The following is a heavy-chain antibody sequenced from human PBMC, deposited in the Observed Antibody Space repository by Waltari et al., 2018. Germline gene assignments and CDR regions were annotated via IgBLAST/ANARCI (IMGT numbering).Heavy chain of an antibody. CDR2: IIPIFGTA. CDR1: GGTFSSYA. D-gene: IGHD3-3*01. J-gene: IGHJ6*02. Sequence: QVQLVQSGAEVKKPGSSVKVSCKASGGTFSSYAISWVRPAPGQGLEWMGGIIPIFGTANYAQKFQGRVTITADESTSTAYMELSSLRSEDTAVYYCATYYDFWSGENTYGMDVWGQGTTVTVSS. V-gene: IGHV1-69*12. CDR3: ATYYDFWSGENTYGMDV.